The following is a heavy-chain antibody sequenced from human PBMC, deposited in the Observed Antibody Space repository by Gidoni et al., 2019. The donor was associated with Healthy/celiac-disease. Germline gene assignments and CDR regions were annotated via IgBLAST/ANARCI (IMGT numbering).Heavy chain of an antibody. J-gene: IGHJ4*02. Sequence: EVQLVESGGGLVKPGGSLRLSCAASGFTFSNAWMSWVRQAPGKGLEWVGRIKSKTDGGTTDYAAPVKGRFTISRDDSKNTLYLQMNSLKTEDTAVYYCTTDSTADRIAVEDYWGQGTLVTVSS. V-gene: IGHV3-15*01. CDR1: GFTFSNAW. CDR2: IKSKTDGGTT. D-gene: IGHD6-19*01. CDR3: TTDSTADRIAVEDY.